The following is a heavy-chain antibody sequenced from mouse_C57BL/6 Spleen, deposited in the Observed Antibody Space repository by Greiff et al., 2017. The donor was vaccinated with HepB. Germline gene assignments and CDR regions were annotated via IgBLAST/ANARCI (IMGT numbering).Heavy chain of an antibody. CDR1: GYTFTSYW. V-gene: IGHV1-69*01. Sequence: QVQLKQPGAELVMPGASVKLSCKASGYTFTSYWMHWVKQRPGQGLEWIGEIDPSDSYTNYNQKFKGKSTLTVDKSSSTAYMQLSSLTSEDSAVYYCARWGVTNAMDYWGQGTSVTVSS. D-gene: IGHD2-2*01. J-gene: IGHJ4*01. CDR2: IDPSDSYT. CDR3: ARWGVTNAMDY.